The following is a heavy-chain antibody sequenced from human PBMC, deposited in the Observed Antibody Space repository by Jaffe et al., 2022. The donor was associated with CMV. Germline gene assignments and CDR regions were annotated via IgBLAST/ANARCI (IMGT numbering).Heavy chain of an antibody. Sequence: QLQLQESGPGLVKPSETLSLTCTVSGGSISSSSYYWGWIRQPPGKGLEWIGSIYYSGSTYYNPSLKSRVTISVDTSKNQFSLKLSSVTAADTAVYYCARGLPIVLMVYATPFDPWGQGTLVTVSS. CDR3: ARGLPIVLMVYATPFDP. D-gene: IGHD2-8*01. CDR2: IYYSGST. CDR1: GGSISSSSYY. J-gene: IGHJ5*02. V-gene: IGHV4-39*01.